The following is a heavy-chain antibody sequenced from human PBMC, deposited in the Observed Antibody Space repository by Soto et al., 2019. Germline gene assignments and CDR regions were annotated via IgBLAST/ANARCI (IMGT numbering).Heavy chain of an antibody. J-gene: IGHJ4*02. Sequence: EVQLLESGGDLVQPGGALRLSCAVSGFTFSSNPMSWVRQAPGKGLEWVSVINSGSGGSTYYADSVKGRFTISRDDSKNTLYLQMNGLRVEDTAIYYCATRSGAAAGTHVYWGQGSLVSVSS. CDR3: ATRSGAAAGTHVY. V-gene: IGHV3-23*01. CDR2: INSGSGGST. D-gene: IGHD1-7*01. CDR1: GFTFSSNP.